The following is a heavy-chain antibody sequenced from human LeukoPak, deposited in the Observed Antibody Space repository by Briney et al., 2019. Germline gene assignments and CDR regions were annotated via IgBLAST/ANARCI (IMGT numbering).Heavy chain of an antibody. J-gene: IGHJ6*02. Sequence: PGGSLRLSCAASGFTFSSYAMSWVRQAPGKGLEWVSAISGSGGSTYYADSVKGRFTISRDNSKNTLYLQMNSLRAEDTAVYYCAKAPGIAVAGRPAVYGMDVWGQGTTVTVSS. D-gene: IGHD6-19*01. CDR1: GFTFSSYA. CDR2: ISGSGGST. V-gene: IGHV3-23*01. CDR3: AKAPGIAVAGRPAVYGMDV.